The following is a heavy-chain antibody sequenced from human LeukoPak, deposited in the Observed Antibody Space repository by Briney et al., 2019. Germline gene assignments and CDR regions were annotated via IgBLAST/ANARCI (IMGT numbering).Heavy chain of an antibody. CDR2: IYHTGST. J-gene: IGHJ6*02. V-gene: IGHV4-4*02. Sequence: SETLSLTCAVSGASISSTNWWSWVRQPPGKGLEWIGEIYHTGSTKYNPSLESRVTISVDKSNNQFSVRLSSVTAADTAVYYCARDFYQTHALDVWGQGTTVTVSS. CDR3: ARDFYQTHALDV. D-gene: IGHD3-16*01. CDR1: GASISSTNW.